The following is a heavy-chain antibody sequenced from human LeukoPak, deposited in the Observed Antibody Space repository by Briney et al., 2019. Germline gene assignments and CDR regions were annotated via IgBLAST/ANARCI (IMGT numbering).Heavy chain of an antibody. J-gene: IGHJ4*02. CDR2: ISYDGSNK. V-gene: IGHV3-30*18. CDR3: AKWEGYYFDY. Sequence: GRSLRLSCAASGFTFSSYGMHWVRQAPGKGLEWVAVISYDGSNKYYADSVKGRFTISRDNPKNTLYLQMNSLRAEDTAVYYCAKWEGYYFDYWGQGTLVTVSS. CDR1: GFTFSSYG. D-gene: IGHD1-26*01.